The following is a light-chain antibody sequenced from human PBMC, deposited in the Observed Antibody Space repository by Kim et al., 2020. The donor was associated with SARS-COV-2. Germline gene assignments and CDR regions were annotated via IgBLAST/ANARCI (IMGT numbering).Light chain of an antibody. CDR2: DAS. CDR1: QNVGSY. Sequence: EIVLTQSPATLSLSPGQRATLSCSASQNVGSYLAWYQQRPGQVPRLLIYDASNRATGIPARFSGTGSGTDFTLTISSLEPEDFDVYYCKQRDKWTNTFGGGTKVDIK. V-gene: IGKV3-11*01. J-gene: IGKJ4*01. CDR3: KQRDKWTNT.